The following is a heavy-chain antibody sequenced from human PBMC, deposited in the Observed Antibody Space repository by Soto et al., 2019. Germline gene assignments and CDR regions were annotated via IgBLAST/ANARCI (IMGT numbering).Heavy chain of an antibody. CDR3: ARDGVPIAGRSGYFDY. J-gene: IGHJ4*02. D-gene: IGHD6-19*01. CDR1: GYNFNNYY. V-gene: IGHV1-46*02. CDR2: INPSRGLT. Sequence: ASVKVSCKASGYNFNNYYIHWVRQTPGQGPEWIGVINPSRGLTTYSQRFQGRVSMTRDTSTTTVYMELSSLRSEDTAIYYCARDGVPIAGRSGYFDYWGPGTEVTVSS.